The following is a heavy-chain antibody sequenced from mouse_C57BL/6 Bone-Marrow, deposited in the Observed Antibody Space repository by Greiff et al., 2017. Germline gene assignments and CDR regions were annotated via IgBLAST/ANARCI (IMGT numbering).Heavy chain of an antibody. V-gene: IGHV1-9*01. J-gene: IGHJ4*01. D-gene: IGHD1-1*01. CDR2: ILPGSGST. Sequence: KLSCKATGYTFTGYWIEWVKQRPGHGLEWIGEILPGSGSTNYNEKLKGKATFTADTSSNTAYMQLSSLTTEDSAIYYCASPLYYGSLDYAMDYWGQGTSVTVSS. CDR3: ASPLYYGSLDYAMDY. CDR1: GYTFTGYW.